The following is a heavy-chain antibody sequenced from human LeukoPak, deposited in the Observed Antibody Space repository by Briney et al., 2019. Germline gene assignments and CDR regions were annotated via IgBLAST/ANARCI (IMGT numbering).Heavy chain of an antibody. CDR2: INHSGST. Sequence: PSETLSLTCAVYGGSFSGYYWSWIHQPPGKGLEWIGGINHSGSTNYNPSLKSRVTISVDTSKNQFSLKLSSVTAADTAVYYCARERHDFWSGYQRRGKYNWFDPWGQGTLVTVSS. CDR3: ARERHDFWSGYQRRGKYNWFDP. CDR1: GGSFSGYY. J-gene: IGHJ5*02. V-gene: IGHV4-34*01. D-gene: IGHD3-3*01.